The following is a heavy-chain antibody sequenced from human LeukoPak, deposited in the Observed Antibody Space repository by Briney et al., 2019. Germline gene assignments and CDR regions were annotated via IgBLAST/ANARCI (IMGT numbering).Heavy chain of an antibody. Sequence: PGGSLRLSCAASGFTVSSNSMSWVRQAPGKGLEWVSVIHTNGNTYYADSVKGRFTISRDNSKNTLYLQRNSLRVEDTAFYYCARDVDYGDYGDYWGQGTLVTVSS. J-gene: IGHJ4*02. CDR1: GFTVSSNS. D-gene: IGHD4-17*01. CDR3: ARDVDYGDYGDY. CDR2: IHTNGNT. V-gene: IGHV3-66*01.